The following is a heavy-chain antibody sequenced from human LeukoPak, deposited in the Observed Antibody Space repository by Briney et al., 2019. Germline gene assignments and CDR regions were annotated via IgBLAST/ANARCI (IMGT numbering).Heavy chain of an antibody. D-gene: IGHD5-24*01. V-gene: IGHV4-59*01. CDR3: ARAKGKGYNYDY. CDR2: IYYSGST. J-gene: IGHJ4*02. CDR1: GGSISSYY. Sequence: PSETLSLTCTVSGGSISSYYWSWIRQPPGKGLEWIGYIYYSGSTNYNPSLKSRVTISVDTSKNQFSLKLSSVTAADTAVYYCARAKGKGYNYDYWGQGTLVTVSS.